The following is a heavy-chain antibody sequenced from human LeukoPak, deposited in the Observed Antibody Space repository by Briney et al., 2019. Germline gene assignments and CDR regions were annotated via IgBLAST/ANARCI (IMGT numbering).Heavy chain of an antibody. J-gene: IGHJ6*03. CDR2: IKQDGSEK. CDR3: ARVAGEGDSSYYYHMDV. D-gene: IGHD2-21*02. CDR1: GFTFNRHW. V-gene: IGHV3-7*01. Sequence: PGGSLRLSCAASGFTFNRHWMSWVRQTPGKGLECVANIKQDGSEKYYVDSLKGRFTISRDNAKKTLFLQMNSLRVEDTAVYYCARVAGEGDSSYYYHMDVWGKGTTVTISS.